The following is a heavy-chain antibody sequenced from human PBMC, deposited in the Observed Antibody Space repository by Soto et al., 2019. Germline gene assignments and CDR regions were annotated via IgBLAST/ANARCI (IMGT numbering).Heavy chain of an antibody. D-gene: IGHD3-3*01. CDR1: GGSISSSSYY. Sequence: SSETLSLTCTVSGGSISSSSYYWGWIRQPPGKGLEWIGSVFYSGNTYYNPSLQSRVTISVDTSKNQFSLKLSSVTAADTAVYYCASFWSGYSIYFQHWGQGTLVTVSS. V-gene: IGHV4-39*01. CDR3: ASFWSGYSIYFQH. J-gene: IGHJ1*01. CDR2: VFYSGNT.